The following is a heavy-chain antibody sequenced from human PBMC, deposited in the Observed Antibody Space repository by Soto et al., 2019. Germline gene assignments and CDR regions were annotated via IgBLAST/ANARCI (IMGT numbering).Heavy chain of an antibody. J-gene: IGHJ5*02. Sequence: QVQLQESGPGLVKPSQTLSLTCTVSGGSISSGAYYWSWVRQHAGKGLEWIGYIFYTGSTYYNPSLKSRITISIDTSKNLFSLSLSSVTAADTAVYYCARGSMTRLVAWDNHFDPWGQGTLVTVSS. CDR1: GGSISSGAYY. CDR2: IFYTGST. V-gene: IGHV4-31*03. CDR3: ARGSMTRLVAWDNHFDP. D-gene: IGHD1-26*01.